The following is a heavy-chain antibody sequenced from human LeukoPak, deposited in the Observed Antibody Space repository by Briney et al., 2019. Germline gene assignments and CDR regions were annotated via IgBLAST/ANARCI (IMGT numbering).Heavy chain of an antibody. CDR3: ASGVAVAGYYFDY. J-gene: IGHJ4*02. Sequence: GGSLRLSCAASGFTFSDYYMSWIRQAPGKGLEWVSYISSSGSTIYYADSVKGRFTISRGNAKNSLYLQMNSLRAEDTAVYYCASGVAVAGYYFDYWGQGTLVTVSS. CDR2: ISSSGSTI. CDR1: GFTFSDYY. V-gene: IGHV3-11*01. D-gene: IGHD6-19*01.